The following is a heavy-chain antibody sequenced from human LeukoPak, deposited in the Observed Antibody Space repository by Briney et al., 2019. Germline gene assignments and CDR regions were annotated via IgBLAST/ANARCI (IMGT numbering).Heavy chain of an antibody. V-gene: IGHV4-30-4*08. CDR2: IYYSGST. CDR1: GGSFSGYY. D-gene: IGHD3-10*01. CDR3: ARERYLWFGELIYYYGMDV. J-gene: IGHJ6*04. Sequence: PSETLSLTCAVYGGSFSGYYWSWIRQPPGKGLEWIGYIYYSGSTYYNPSLKSRVTISVDTSKNQFSLKLSSVTAADTAVYYCARERYLWFGELIYYYGMDVWGKGTTVTVSS.